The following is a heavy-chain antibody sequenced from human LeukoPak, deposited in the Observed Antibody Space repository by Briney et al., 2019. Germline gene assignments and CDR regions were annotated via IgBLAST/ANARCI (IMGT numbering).Heavy chain of an antibody. CDR1: GGSISSGSYY. J-gene: IGHJ6*02. V-gene: IGHV4-61*01. CDR3: ARVPPYCTNGVCYTRTNYYYYGMDV. Sequence: SETLSLTCTVTGGSISSGSYYWSWIRQPPGKGLEWIGYIYYSGSTNYNPSLKSRVTISVDTSKNQFSLKLSSVTAADTAVYYRARVPPYCTNGVCYTRTNYYYYGMDVWGQGTTVTVSS. D-gene: IGHD2-8*01. CDR2: IYYSGST.